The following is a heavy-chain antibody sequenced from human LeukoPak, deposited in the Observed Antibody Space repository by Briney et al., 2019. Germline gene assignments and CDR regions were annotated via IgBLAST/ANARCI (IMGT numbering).Heavy chain of an antibody. CDR1: GYTFTGYY. CDR3: ARGDYVWGSYLPTYYFDY. V-gene: IGHV1-2*02. D-gene: IGHD3-16*02. J-gene: IGHJ4*02. Sequence: GASVKVSCKASGYTFTGYYMHWVRQAPGQGLEWMGWINPNSGGTNYARKFQGRVTMTRDTSISTAYMELSRLRSDDTAVYYCARGDYVWGSYLPTYYFDYWGQGTLVTVSS. CDR2: INPNSGGT.